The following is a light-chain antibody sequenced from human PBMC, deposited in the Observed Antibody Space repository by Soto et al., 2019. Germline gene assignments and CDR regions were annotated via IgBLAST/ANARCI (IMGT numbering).Light chain of an antibody. Sequence: DIQMTHSPSSLSASVGDRVTITCRASQGISTYLNWYQQKPGKAPKLLIYAASSLQSGVPSRFSGSGSETDFTLTISSLQPEDFATYSCQQSYSTTWTFGQGAK. J-gene: IGKJ1*01. CDR3: QQSYSTTWT. CDR2: AAS. V-gene: IGKV1-39*01. CDR1: QGISTY.